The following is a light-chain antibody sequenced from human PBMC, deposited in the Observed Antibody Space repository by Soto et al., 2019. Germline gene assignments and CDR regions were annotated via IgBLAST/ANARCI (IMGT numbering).Light chain of an antibody. CDR1: QSFRGL. J-gene: IGKJ5*01. V-gene: IGKV3-11*01. Sequence: EVVLTHSPVTLSLCAWEIATLSFRASQSFRGLLAWYQQKPGQAPRLLIYDAYNRATGIPPRFSGSGSGTDFTLTISSLEPEDSAVYYCQQRHMWPITFGQGTRLEIK. CDR2: DAY. CDR3: QQRHMWPIT.